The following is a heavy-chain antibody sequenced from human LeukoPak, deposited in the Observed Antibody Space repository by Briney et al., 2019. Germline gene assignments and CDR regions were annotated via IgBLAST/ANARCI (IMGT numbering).Heavy chain of an antibody. V-gene: IGHV3-23*01. Sequence: PGGSLRLSCVTSGFSFSTYDMSWVRQAPGMGLEWVSGITANTRGSITYYADSVKGRFTISRDSSKDTLYLQMNSLRAEDTAVYFCARGGYFSFDYWGQGTLVTVSS. CDR3: ARGGYFSFDY. D-gene: IGHD2/OR15-2a*01. CDR2: ITANTRGSIT. J-gene: IGHJ4*02. CDR1: GFSFSTYD.